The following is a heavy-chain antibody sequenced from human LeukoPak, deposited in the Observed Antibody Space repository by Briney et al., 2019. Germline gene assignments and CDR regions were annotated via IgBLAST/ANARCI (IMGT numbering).Heavy chain of an antibody. CDR2: ISESGSTI. Sequence: PGGSLRLSCAASGFTFSNYEMNWVRQAPGKGLEWVSYISESGSTIYYADSVKGRFTSSRDDAKNSLFLQMNSLRAEDTAVYYCASLPVITSYLDYWGQGTLVTVSS. V-gene: IGHV3-48*03. D-gene: IGHD4-11*01. CDR3: ASLPVITSYLDY. J-gene: IGHJ4*02. CDR1: GFTFSNYE.